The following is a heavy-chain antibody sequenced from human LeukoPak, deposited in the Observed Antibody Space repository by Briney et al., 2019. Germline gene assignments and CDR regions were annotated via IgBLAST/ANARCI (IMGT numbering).Heavy chain of an antibody. CDR3: AREGSYRNWFDP. D-gene: IGHD1-26*01. CDR2: ISYDGSTI. J-gene: IGHJ5*02. Sequence: GGSLRLSCAVSGFTFSTYGIHWVRQAPGKGLEWVALISYDGSTIYYADSVKGRFTISRDNAKNLLYLQMNSLRAEDTAVYYCAREGSYRNWFDPWGQGTLVTVSS. V-gene: IGHV3-30*03. CDR1: GFTFSTYG.